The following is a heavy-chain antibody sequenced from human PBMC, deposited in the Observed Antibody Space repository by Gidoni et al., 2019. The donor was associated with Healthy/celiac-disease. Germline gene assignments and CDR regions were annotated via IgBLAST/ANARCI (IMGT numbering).Heavy chain of an antibody. Sequence: EVQLVESGGGLLQPGGSLSLSCAAAGFTVSSNYMSWVRQAPGKGLEWVSVIYSGGSTYYADSVKGRFTISRDNSKNTLYLQMNNLRAEDTAVYYCARSEGYYGSGIGVWGQGTTVTVSS. D-gene: IGHD3-10*01. V-gene: IGHV3-53*01. CDR3: ARSEGYYGSGIGV. CDR1: GFTVSSNY. J-gene: IGHJ6*02. CDR2: IYSGGST.